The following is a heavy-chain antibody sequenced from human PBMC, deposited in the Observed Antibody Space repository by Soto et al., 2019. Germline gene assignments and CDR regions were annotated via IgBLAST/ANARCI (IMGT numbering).Heavy chain of an antibody. CDR3: ARGGLAVAGTLDY. V-gene: IGHV3-48*01. CDR1: GFTFSSYH. D-gene: IGHD6-19*01. Sequence: EVQLVDSGGGLVQPGGSLRLSCAASGFTFSSYHMNWVRQAPGKGLEWVSYISSSISTISTIYYAASVKGRFTISRDNAKNSLYLQMNSLRAEDTAVYYCARGGLAVAGTLDYWGQGTLVTVSS. CDR2: ISSSISTISTI. J-gene: IGHJ4*02.